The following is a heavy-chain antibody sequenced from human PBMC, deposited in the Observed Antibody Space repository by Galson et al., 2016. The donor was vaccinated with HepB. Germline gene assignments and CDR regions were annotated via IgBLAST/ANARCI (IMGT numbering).Heavy chain of an antibody. CDR2: ISDVATST. J-gene: IGHJ5*02. CDR3: ARGFSPYSSVPNWFDP. D-gene: IGHD6-19*01. Sequence: SLRLSCAASGFTFNSFAMNWVRQAPGKGLEWVSGISDVATSTYYADSVKGRFTISRDNSKNRLSLQMNSLRAEDTAVYYCARGFSPYSSVPNWFDPRGQGTLVTFSS. CDR1: GFTFNSFA. V-gene: IGHV3-23*01.